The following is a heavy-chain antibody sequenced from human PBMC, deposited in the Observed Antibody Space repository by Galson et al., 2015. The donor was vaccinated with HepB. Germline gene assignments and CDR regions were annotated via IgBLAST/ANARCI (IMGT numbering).Heavy chain of an antibody. CDR2: IIPIFGTA. D-gene: IGHD2-15*01. CDR3: ARDWSYCSGGSCYSGRRPRGEDAFDI. Sequence: QSGAEVKKPGPSVKVSCKASGGTFSSYAISWVRQAPGQGLEWMGGIIPIFGTANYAQKFQGRVTITADESTSTAYMELSSLRSEDTAVYYCARDWSYCSGGSCYSGRRPRGEDAFDIWGQGTMVTVSS. J-gene: IGHJ3*02. V-gene: IGHV1-69*13. CDR1: GGTFSSYA.